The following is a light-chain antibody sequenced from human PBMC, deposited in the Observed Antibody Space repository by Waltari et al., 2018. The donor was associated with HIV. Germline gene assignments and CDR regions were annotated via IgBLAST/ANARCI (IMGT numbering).Light chain of an antibody. V-gene: IGLV2-23*02. J-gene: IGLJ1*01. CDR3: CSYAGSGTYV. CDR2: EVN. CDR1: SSDVGSYAL. Sequence: QSALTQPASVSGSPGQSITISCTGTSSDVGSYALVSWYQHHPGRAPKCIIYEVNKRPSGVSNRFAGSKSGNTASLTISGLQTEDESVYYCCSYAGSGTYVFGPGTTVTVL.